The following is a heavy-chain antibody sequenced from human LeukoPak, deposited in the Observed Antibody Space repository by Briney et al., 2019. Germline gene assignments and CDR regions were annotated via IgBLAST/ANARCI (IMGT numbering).Heavy chain of an antibody. Sequence: PSETLSLTCTVSGGSITNSSYYWAWIRQPPGKGLEWMVNIYYNGNTYYNSSLKSRVTISVDTSKNQFSLRLSSVTAADTAVYYCARTTMVRGTYYMDVWGKGTTVTVSS. V-gene: IGHV4-39*07. D-gene: IGHD3-10*01. CDR2: IYYNGNT. CDR1: GGSITNSSYY. CDR3: ARTTMVRGTYYMDV. J-gene: IGHJ6*03.